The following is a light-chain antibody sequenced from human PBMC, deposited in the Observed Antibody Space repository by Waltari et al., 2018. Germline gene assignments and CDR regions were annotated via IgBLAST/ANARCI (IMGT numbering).Light chain of an antibody. V-gene: IGLV2-11*01. CDR1: SRDFGGYHY. J-gene: IGLJ1*01. CDR2: DVS. CDR3: CSFAGSYTFV. Sequence: QSALTQPRSVSGSPGQSVTIPCTGTSRDFGGYHYVSWFQQHPGKVPKLLIYDVSERPSDVPDRFSGSKSANTASLTISGLQPDDEADYYCCSFAGSYTFVFGPGTSVTVL.